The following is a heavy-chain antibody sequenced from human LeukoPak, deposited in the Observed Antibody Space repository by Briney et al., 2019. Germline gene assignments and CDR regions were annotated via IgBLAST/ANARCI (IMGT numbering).Heavy chain of an antibody. CDR3: ARDAAVQQLGYYYYYMDV. V-gene: IGHV3-30*02. D-gene: IGHD6-13*01. Sequence: GGSLRLSCAASGFSFSDYNMHWVRQAPGKGLEWVAYIQYDGSNQQYADSVKGRFSISRDSSKNILYLQMNSLRAEDTAVYYCARDAAVQQLGYYYYYMDVWGKGTTVTVSS. CDR1: GFSFSDYN. J-gene: IGHJ6*03. CDR2: IQYDGSNQ.